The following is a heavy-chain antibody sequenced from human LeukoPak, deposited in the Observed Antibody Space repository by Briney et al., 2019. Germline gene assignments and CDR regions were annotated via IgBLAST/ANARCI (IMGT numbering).Heavy chain of an antibody. Sequence: SETLSLTCTVSGGSISSYYWSWIRQPPGKGLEWIGYIYYSGSTNYNPSLKSRVTISVDTSKNQFYLKLSSVTAADTAVYYCASSTRMVRGVITPFDYWGQGTLVTVSS. D-gene: IGHD3-10*01. J-gene: IGHJ4*02. CDR2: IYYSGST. CDR1: GGSISSYY. CDR3: ASSTRMVRGVITPFDY. V-gene: IGHV4-59*08.